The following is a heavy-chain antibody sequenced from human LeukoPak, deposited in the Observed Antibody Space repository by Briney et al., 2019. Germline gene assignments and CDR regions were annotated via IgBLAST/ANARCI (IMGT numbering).Heavy chain of an antibody. CDR2: IRYDGSNK. J-gene: IGHJ5*02. D-gene: IGHD6-13*01. CDR3: AKTRSSSWGTNWFDP. V-gene: IGHV3-30*02. Sequence: PGGSLRLSCGASGFTFDDYWMSWVRQAPGKGLEWVAFIRYDGSNKYYADSVKGRFTISRDNSKNTLYLQMNSLRAEDTAVYYCAKTRSSSWGTNWFDPWGQGTLVTVSS. CDR1: GFTFDDYW.